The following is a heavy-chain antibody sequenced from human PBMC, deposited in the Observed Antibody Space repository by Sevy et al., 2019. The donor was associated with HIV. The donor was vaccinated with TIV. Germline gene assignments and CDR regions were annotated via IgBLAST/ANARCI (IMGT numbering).Heavy chain of an antibody. CDR3: AREQYSSSWSENYYYYGMDV. V-gene: IGHV3-48*01. CDR2: ISSSSSTI. D-gene: IGHD6-13*01. CDR1: GFTFSSYS. J-gene: IGHJ6*02. Sequence: GGSLRLPCAASGFTFSSYSMNWVRQAPGKGLEWVSYISSSSSTIYYADSVKGRFTISRDNAKNSLYLQMNSLRAEDTAVYYCAREQYSSSWSENYYYYGMDVWGQGTTVTVSS.